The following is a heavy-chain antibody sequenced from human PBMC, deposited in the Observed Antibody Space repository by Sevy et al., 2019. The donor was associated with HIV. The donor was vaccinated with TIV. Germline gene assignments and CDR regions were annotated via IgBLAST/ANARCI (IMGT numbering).Heavy chain of an antibody. Sequence: GGSLRLSCTASGFTFSSYSMNWVRQAPGKGLEWVSYISSSSSTIYYADSVKGRFTISRDNAKNSLYLQMNSLRAEDTAVYYCARASGYDLDYWGQGTLVTVSS. CDR2: ISSSSSTI. CDR1: GFTFSSYS. V-gene: IGHV3-48*01. CDR3: ARASGYDLDY. J-gene: IGHJ4*02. D-gene: IGHD5-12*01.